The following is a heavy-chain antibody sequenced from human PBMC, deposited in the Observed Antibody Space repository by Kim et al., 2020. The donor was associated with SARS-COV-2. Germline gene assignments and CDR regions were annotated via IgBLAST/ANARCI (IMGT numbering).Heavy chain of an antibody. J-gene: IGHJ6*03. D-gene: IGHD3-22*01. V-gene: IGHV3-11*06. Sequence: GRFTITRDNAKNSLYLQMNSLRAEDTAVYYCAIWIYYDSSGYSSDYYMDVWGKGTTVTVSS. CDR3: AIWIYYDSSGYSSDYYMDV.